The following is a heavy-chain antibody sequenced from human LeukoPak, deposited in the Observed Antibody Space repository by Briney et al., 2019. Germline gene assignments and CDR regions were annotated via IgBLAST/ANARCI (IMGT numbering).Heavy chain of an antibody. V-gene: IGHV4-61*01. J-gene: IGHJ4*02. Sequence: SETLSLTCTVSGGSVSNGNYYWNWLRQPPGKALEWIGYIYYSGSANYNPSLEGRVTISVDTSKNQFSVKLSSVTAADTAVYYCARSQNYYGSGDYWSQGTLVTVSS. CDR2: IYYSGSA. CDR1: GGSVSNGNYY. CDR3: ARSQNYYGSGDY. D-gene: IGHD3-10*01.